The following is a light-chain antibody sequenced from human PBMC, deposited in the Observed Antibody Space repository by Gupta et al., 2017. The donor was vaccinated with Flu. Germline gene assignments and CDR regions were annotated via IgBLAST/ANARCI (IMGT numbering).Light chain of an antibody. J-gene: IGKJ5*01. CDR2: AAS. CDR3: QQYNSYPPT. V-gene: IGKV1-16*02. Sequence: DIQLTQSPSSLPAFVVDRVTITCRASQGIINNLAWFQQKPGKGPKSLIYAASSLKSGVPSKFSGSGSVSGTDFTLTISSLQPEDSATYFCQQYNSYPPTFGQGTRLEIQ. CDR1: QGIINN.